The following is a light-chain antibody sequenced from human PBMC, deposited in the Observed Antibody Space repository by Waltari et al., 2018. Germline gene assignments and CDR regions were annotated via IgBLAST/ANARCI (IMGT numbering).Light chain of an antibody. Sequence: EIVLTQSPGTLSLSPGETATPSCRASQSVSRALAWYQQKPGQAPRLLIYDASTRATGIPDRFSGSGSGTDFSLTISRLEPEDFAVYYCQKYVRLPATFGQGTKVEIK. CDR3: QKYVRLPAT. J-gene: IGKJ1*01. CDR2: DAS. V-gene: IGKV3-20*01. CDR1: QSVSRA.